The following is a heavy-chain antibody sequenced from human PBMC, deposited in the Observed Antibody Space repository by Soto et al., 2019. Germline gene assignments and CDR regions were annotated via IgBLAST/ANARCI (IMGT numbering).Heavy chain of an antibody. CDR2: VYYSGST. J-gene: IGHJ3*02. CDR1: GASISSSY. D-gene: IGHD3-22*01. Sequence: SETLSLTCTVSGASISSSYWSWIRQSPGKGLEWIGYVYYSGSTNYNPSLKSRVTISVDTSKNQFSLKLSSVTAADTAVYYCARGYYDSSGQSNTFDIWGQGTMVTVS. CDR3: ARGYYDSSGQSNTFDI. V-gene: IGHV4-59*01.